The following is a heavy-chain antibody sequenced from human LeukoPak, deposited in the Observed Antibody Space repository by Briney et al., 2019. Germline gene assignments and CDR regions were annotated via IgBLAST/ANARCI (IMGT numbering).Heavy chain of an antibody. Sequence: PGASVKVSCKASGYTFSNYYMHWVRQAPGQGLEWMGLINPTGTGTNYAQKFRGRVTLTRDTSTTTVYMELSSLRSEDSAVYYCAREESGGYFDYWGQGTLVTVSS. V-gene: IGHV1-46*01. CDR2: INPTGTGT. CDR3: AREESGGYFDY. CDR1: GYTFSNYY. D-gene: IGHD2-8*02. J-gene: IGHJ4*02.